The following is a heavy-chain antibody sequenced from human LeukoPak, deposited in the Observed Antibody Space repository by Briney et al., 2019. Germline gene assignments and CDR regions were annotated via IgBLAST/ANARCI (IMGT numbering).Heavy chain of an antibody. Sequence: EASVKVSCKASGYTFSGSYLHWVRLAPGQGLEWMGWINPNSGGTNYAQKFQGRVTMTRDTSISTAYMELSRLRSDDTAVYYCARDRVEYCSGGSCYGPHDYWGQGTLVTVSS. J-gene: IGHJ4*02. D-gene: IGHD2-15*01. CDR1: GYTFSGSY. CDR3: ARDRVEYCSGGSCYGPHDY. V-gene: IGHV1-2*02. CDR2: INPNSGGT.